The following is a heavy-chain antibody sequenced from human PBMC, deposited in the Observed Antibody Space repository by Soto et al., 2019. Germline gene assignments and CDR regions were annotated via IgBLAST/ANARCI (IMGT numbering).Heavy chain of an antibody. CDR2: MCYSGNT. J-gene: IGHJ5*02. Sequence: SETRSLTCSVSSGSISSRSYCWGWIRQPPGKGLEWIGNMCYSGNTYYNPSLKSRVTMSVDTSKTHFSLKLSSVTAADTAVYFCAGLNKYQINWCEHWGHGTLVIVSA. D-gene: IGHD2-2*01. CDR1: SGSISSRSYC. V-gene: IGHV4-39*02. CDR3: AGLNKYQINWCEH.